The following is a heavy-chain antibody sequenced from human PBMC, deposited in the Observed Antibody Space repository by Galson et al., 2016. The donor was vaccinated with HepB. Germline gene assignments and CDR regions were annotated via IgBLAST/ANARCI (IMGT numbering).Heavy chain of an antibody. V-gene: IGHV4-39*01. CDR1: GASINSKTYY. Sequence: SETLSLTCTGSGASINSKTYYWGWIRQPPGKGLECIGTRSYSGTTYYNPSLKSRVSISVDTSKNQFSLKLTSVTAADTAIYYCAIGYWGNHDRSSHGALDYWGRGTLVTVSS. J-gene: IGHJ4*02. D-gene: IGHD2-2*03. CDR3: AIGYWGNHDRSSHGALDY. CDR2: RSYSGTT.